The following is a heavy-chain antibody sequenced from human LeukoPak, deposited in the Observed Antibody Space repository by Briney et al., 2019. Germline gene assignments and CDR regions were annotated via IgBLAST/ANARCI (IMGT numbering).Heavy chain of an antibody. Sequence: PSGSLRLSCAASGFTFRNYGMHWVRQAPGKGLEWVAVIWRDGSIENYADSVKGRFTISRDNSKNTLYLQMNSLRAEDTAVYYCAIWYSSGWSFDYWGPGTPVTVSS. V-gene: IGHV3-33*01. J-gene: IGHJ4*02. CDR3: AIWYSSGWSFDY. D-gene: IGHD6-19*01. CDR1: GFTFRNYG. CDR2: IWRDGSIE.